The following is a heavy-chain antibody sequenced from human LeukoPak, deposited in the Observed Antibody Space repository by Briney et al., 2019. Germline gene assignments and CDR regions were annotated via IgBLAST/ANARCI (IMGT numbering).Heavy chain of an antibody. CDR1: GGTFSSYA. J-gene: IGHJ4*02. Sequence: GASVKVSCKASGGTFSSYAISWVRQAPGQGLEWMGGIIPIFGTANYAQKFQGRVTITADESTSTAYMELSSLRSEDTAVYYCARDYVYGSPPSYDYWGQGTLVTVSS. D-gene: IGHD2-8*01. CDR3: ARDYVYGSPPSYDY. CDR2: IIPIFGTA. V-gene: IGHV1-69*01.